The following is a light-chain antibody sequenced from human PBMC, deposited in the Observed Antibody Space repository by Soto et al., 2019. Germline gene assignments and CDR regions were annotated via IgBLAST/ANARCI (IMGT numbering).Light chain of an antibody. J-gene: IGKJ1*01. Sequence: EIVLTQSPGTLSLSPGERASLSCRASQSLSSTYLAWYQQKPGQPPRLLIYGASIRATGITDRFRGSGSGTAFTLPISRLEPEDFGVYYGQQYGKAPRTFGQGTKVEIK. CDR1: QSLSSTY. CDR2: GAS. CDR3: QQYGKAPRT. V-gene: IGKV3-20*01.